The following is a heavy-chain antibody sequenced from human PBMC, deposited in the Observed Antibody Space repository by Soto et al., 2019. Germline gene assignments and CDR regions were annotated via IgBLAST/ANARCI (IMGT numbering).Heavy chain of an antibody. CDR3: ARGNYYDSSGYYYVPLSYYYGMDV. J-gene: IGHJ6*02. V-gene: IGHV1-69*13. CDR1: GGTFSSYA. D-gene: IGHD3-22*01. Sequence: SVKVSCKASGGTFSSYAISWVRQAPGQGLEWIGGIIPIFGTAKYEQKFQGRVTITADESTSTAYMELSSLRSEDTAVYYCARGNYYDSSGYYYVPLSYYYGMDVWGQGTTVTVSS. CDR2: IIPIFGTA.